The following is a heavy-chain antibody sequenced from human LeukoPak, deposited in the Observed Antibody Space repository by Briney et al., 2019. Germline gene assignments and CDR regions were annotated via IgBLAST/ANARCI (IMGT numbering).Heavy chain of an antibody. Sequence: GASVKVSCKASGYTFTSYDINWVRQATGQGLEWMGWMNPNSGNTGYAQKFQGRVTITRNTSISTAYMELSSLRSDDTAVYYCARDLSSSKTPANPGSKSDAFDIWGQGTLVTVSS. V-gene: IGHV1-8*03. D-gene: IGHD6-13*01. J-gene: IGHJ3*02. CDR2: MNPNSGNT. CDR3: ARDLSSSKTPANPGSKSDAFDI. CDR1: GYTFTSYD.